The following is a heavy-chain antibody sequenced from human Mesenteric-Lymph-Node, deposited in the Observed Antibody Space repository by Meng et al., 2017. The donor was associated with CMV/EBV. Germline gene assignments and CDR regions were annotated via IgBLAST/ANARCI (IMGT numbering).Heavy chain of an antibody. CDR3: STREASGNWNFDY. CDR2: IIPMFNST. V-gene: IGHV1-69*01. Sequence: AAGGTFSSHVFSWVRQAPGQGLEWMGGIIPMFNSTNYAQKFQGRVTITSDESTSTVYMELSSLICEDTAVYYCSTREASGNWNFDYWGQGTLVTVSS. CDR1: GGTFSSHV. D-gene: IGHD3-10*01. J-gene: IGHJ4*02.